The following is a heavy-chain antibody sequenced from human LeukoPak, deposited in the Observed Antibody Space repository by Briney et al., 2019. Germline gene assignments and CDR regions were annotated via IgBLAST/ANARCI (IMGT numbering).Heavy chain of an antibody. CDR2: ISGTGGAT. V-gene: IGHV3-23*01. Sequence: GGSLRLSCVASGFSFGNYAMSWVRQPPGKGLQWISQISGTGGATWYAGFARDRFTISRDNSKKTLYLQMSGLRVEDTAMYYCVKDPRDTYGTNWFVSWGQGTLLIVSS. J-gene: IGHJ5*01. CDR3: VKDPRDTYGTNWFVS. D-gene: IGHD2-21*01. CDR1: GFSFGNYA.